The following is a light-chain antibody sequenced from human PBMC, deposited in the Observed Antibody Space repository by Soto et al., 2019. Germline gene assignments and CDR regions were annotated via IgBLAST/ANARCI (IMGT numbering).Light chain of an antibody. CDR3: QQRSNWPIT. Sequence: EIGLTQSPGTLSLSPGERATLSCRASQSLSSSQLAWYQQKPGQAPRLLIHGASTRAPGFPARFSGSGSGTDFTLTISSLQSEDFAVYYCQQRSNWPITFGQGTRLEIK. J-gene: IGKJ5*01. V-gene: IGKV3D-20*02. CDR2: GAS. CDR1: QSLSSSQ.